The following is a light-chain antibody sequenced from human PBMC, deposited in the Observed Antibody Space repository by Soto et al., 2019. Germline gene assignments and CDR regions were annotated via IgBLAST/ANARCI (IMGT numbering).Light chain of an antibody. Sequence: DIQMTQSPLSVSATVGDTGTITCRASQGIARWLAWYQQKPGKAPKRLIYGDSSLQSGVPSRFSGSGSGTEFTLTISRLQPEDVGSYYCKQTKSFPLTFGGGTKVEIK. J-gene: IGKJ4*01. CDR2: GDS. CDR3: KQTKSFPLT. V-gene: IGKV1-12*01. CDR1: QGIARW.